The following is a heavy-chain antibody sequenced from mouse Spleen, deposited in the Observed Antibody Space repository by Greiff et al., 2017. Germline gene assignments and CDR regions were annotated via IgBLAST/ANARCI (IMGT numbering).Heavy chain of an antibody. V-gene: IGHV2-2*01. CDR2: IWSGGST. J-gene: IGHJ3*01. CDR3: ARTQYGDYEAWFAY. Sequence: VQLQQSGPGLVQPSQSLSITCTVSGFSLTSYGVHWVRQSPGKGLEWLGVIWSGGSTDYNAAFISRLSISKDNSKSQVFFKMNSLQADDTAIYYCARTQYGDYEAWFAYWGQGTLVTVSA. D-gene: IGHD2-13*01. CDR1: GFSLTSYG.